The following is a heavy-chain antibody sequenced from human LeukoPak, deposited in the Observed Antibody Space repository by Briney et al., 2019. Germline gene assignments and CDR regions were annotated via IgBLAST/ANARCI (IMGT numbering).Heavy chain of an antibody. J-gene: IGHJ4*02. D-gene: IGHD2-15*01. CDR1: GFTVTSNY. Sequence: PGGSLRLSCAASGFTVTSNYMSWVRQAPGRGLEWVSVIYSGGSTYYADSVKGRFIISRDNSKNTLYLQMNSLRAEDTAVYYCARAGYCSGGSCYGKDYWGQGTLVTV. V-gene: IGHV3-53*01. CDR2: IYSGGST. CDR3: ARAGYCSGGSCYGKDY.